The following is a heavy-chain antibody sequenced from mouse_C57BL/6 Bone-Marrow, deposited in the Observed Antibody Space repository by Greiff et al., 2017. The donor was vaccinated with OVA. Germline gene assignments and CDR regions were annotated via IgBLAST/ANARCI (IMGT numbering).Heavy chain of an antibody. J-gene: IGHJ3*01. CDR2: INPSTGGT. D-gene: IGHD4-1*01. CDR1: GYSFTGYY. Sequence: VQLQQPGPELVKPGASVKISCKASGYSFTGYYMNWVKQSPGKSLEWIGEINPSTGGTNYNQKFKAKATLTVDKSSSTAYIQLKSLTSEDSAVXYCARGGTGPFAYWGQGTLVTVTA. CDR3: ARGGTGPFAY. V-gene: IGHV1-42*01.